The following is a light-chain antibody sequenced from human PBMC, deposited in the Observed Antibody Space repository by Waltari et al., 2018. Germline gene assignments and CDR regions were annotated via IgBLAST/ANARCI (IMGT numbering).Light chain of an antibody. CDR2: DAS. J-gene: IGKJ2*01. CDR3: QQRSSWPYT. CDR1: QTVGTY. V-gene: IGKV3-11*01. Sequence: EIVLTQSPATLSLSPGERATLFCRASQTVGTYLAWYQQKPGQPPRLLIFDASSRSTGIPAKVRGSGSGTDFTLTVSNLEPEDFAVYFCQQRSSWPYTFGQGTRLEI.